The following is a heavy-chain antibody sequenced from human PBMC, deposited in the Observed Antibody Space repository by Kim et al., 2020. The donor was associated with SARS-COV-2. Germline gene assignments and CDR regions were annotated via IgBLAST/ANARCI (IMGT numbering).Heavy chain of an antibody. CDR1: GGTFSSFA. CDR3: ALPYCTTTTCNFPGYDAFDS. Sequence: SVKVSCKASGGTFSSFAISWVRQVPGQGLEWMGGIIPMFGAAKYAQKFQGRVTITADESTSTAYMELSSLRSEDTAAYYCALPYCTTTTCNFPGYDAFDSWGQGTMVAVSS. J-gene: IGHJ3*02. D-gene: IGHD2-8*01. CDR2: IIPMFGAA. V-gene: IGHV1-69*13.